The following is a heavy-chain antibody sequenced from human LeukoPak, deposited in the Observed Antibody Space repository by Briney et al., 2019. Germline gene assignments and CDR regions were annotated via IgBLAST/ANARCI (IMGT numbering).Heavy chain of an antibody. CDR2: ISGSGGST. CDR3: AKSRAAPLGSAVDH. J-gene: IGHJ4*02. Sequence: PGGSLRLSCAASGFIFSSYAMSWVRQAPGKGLEWVSVISGSGGSTYYADSVKGRFTISRDNSKNTLYLQMNSLRAEDTAVYFCAKSRAAPLGSAVDHWGQGTLVTVSS. CDR1: GFIFSSYA. D-gene: IGHD6-13*01. V-gene: IGHV3-23*01.